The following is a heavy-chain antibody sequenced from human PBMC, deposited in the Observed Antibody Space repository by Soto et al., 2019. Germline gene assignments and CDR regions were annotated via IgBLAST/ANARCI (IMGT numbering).Heavy chain of an antibody. J-gene: IGHJ4*02. D-gene: IGHD6-19*01. CDR1: GFTFSVFA. CDR3: VRRNGLTVAGIPQFDY. V-gene: IGHV3-23*01. CDR2: ISGSSGST. Sequence: PGGSLRLSCGASGFTFSVFAMPWVRQAPGQGLEWASTISGSSGSTYFADSVKSRFTISRDNSNNTLYLQMNRLRAEDTAVYFCVRRNGLTVAGIPQFDYWGPGILVTDSS.